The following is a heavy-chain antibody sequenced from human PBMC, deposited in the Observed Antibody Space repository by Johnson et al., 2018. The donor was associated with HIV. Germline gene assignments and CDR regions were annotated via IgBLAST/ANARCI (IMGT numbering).Heavy chain of an antibody. CDR2: ISYDGSNK. CDR3: ARKGDAFDI. Sequence: QVQLVESGGGVVQPGRSLRLSCAASGFTFSSYGMHWVRQAPGKGLEWVAVISYDGSNKYYADSVKGRFTISRDSAKNSLHLQMNSLRADDTAVYYCARKGDAFDIWGQGTMVTVSS. J-gene: IGHJ3*02. V-gene: IGHV3-30*03. CDR1: GFTFSSYG.